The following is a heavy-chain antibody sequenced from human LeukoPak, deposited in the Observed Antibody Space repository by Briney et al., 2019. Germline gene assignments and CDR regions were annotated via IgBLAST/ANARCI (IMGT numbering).Heavy chain of an antibody. CDR3: ARLRWSQGFDY. Sequence: SETLSLTCAVYGGSFSGYYWSWIRQPPGKGLEWIGEINHSGSTSYNPSLKSRVTISVDTSKNQFSLKLSSVTAADTAVYYCARLRWSQGFDYWGQGTLVTVSS. D-gene: IGHD4-23*01. V-gene: IGHV4-34*01. CDR2: INHSGST. CDR1: GGSFSGYY. J-gene: IGHJ4*02.